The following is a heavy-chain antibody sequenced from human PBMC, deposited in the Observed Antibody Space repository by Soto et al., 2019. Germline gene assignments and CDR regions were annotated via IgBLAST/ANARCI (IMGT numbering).Heavy chain of an antibody. CDR3: AREIIASGYDY. J-gene: IGHJ4*02. Sequence: GASVKVSCKASGYTFTSYSIHWVRQAPGQRLEWMGWINAGKGKTKYSENFQGRVTITRDTSASTAYMDLSNLRSEDTAFYCCAREIIASGYDYWGQGTLVTVSS. D-gene: IGHD3-10*01. CDR2: INAGKGKT. V-gene: IGHV1-3*01. CDR1: GYTFTSYS.